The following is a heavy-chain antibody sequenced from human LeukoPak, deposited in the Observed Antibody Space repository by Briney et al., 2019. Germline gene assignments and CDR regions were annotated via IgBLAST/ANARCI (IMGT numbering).Heavy chain of an antibody. D-gene: IGHD3-22*01. CDR3: ARGEPYDSRGYYTSNYFDY. CDR1: GGSLSGYY. Sequence: PSETLSLTCAVHGGSLSGYYWGWIRQPPGKALEWIGEINHGGGTNYNPSLKSRVTISVDTSKNLFSLKLSSLTAADTAVYYCARGEPYDSRGYYTSNYFDYWGQGTLVTVSS. J-gene: IGHJ4*02. CDR2: INHGGGT. V-gene: IGHV4-34*01.